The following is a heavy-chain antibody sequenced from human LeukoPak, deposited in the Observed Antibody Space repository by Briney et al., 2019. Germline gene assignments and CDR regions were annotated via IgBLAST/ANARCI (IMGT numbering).Heavy chain of an antibody. CDR3: ARTYYDILTVEVHFDY. D-gene: IGHD3-9*01. CDR2: IDPSDSYT. Sequence: GESLKISCKGSGYSFTSYWISWVRQMPGKGLEWMGRIDPSDSYTNYSPSFQGHVTISADKSISTAYLQWSSLKASDTAMYYCARTYYDILTVEVHFDYWGQGTLVTVSS. V-gene: IGHV5-10-1*01. CDR1: GYSFTSYW. J-gene: IGHJ4*02.